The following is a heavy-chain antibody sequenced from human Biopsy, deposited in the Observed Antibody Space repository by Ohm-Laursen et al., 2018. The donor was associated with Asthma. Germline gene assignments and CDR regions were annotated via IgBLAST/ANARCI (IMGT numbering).Heavy chain of an antibody. CDR2: IKHDGTEK. Sequence: SPRLSCTASGFTFGDYWMSWVRQVPGKGLEWVANIKHDGTEKNHVDSLKGRFTISRDNAKNSLYLQMNSLRAKDTAVYYCARTFHFWSPYHAEHYQLWGQGTLVTVSS. J-gene: IGHJ1*01. D-gene: IGHD3-3*02. CDR1: GFTFGDYW. CDR3: ARTFHFWSPYHAEHYQL. V-gene: IGHV3-7*01.